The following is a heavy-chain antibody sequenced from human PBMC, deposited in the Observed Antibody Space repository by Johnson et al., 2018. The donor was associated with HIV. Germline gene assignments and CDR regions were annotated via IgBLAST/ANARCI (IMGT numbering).Heavy chain of an antibody. CDR1: GFTFSSYW. CDR2: IKQDGSEK. J-gene: IGHJ3*02. V-gene: IGHV3-7*01. CDR3: AKDVLRWYPRSAFDI. D-gene: IGHD4-23*01. Sequence: VQLVESGGGLVQPGGSLRLSCAASGFTFSSYWMTWVRQAPGKGLEWVANIKQDGSEKYYVDSVKGRFTISRDNARNSLYLQMNSLRAEDTAVYYCAKDVLRWYPRSAFDIWGQGTVVTVSS.